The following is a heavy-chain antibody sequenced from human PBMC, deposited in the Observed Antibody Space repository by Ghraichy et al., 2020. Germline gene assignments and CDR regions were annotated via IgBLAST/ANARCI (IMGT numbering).Heavy chain of an antibody. D-gene: IGHD3-10*01. V-gene: IGHV3-33*01. Sequence: GGSLRLSCAASGFTFSSHGMHWVRQAPGKGLEWVAVIWSDESNKFYSNSVEGRFTVSRDNSKDTLSLQVNSLTTEDTAVYYCARDSGARGDILGYMDVWGKGTTVTVSS. CDR2: IWSDESNK. CDR3: ARDSGARGDILGYMDV. J-gene: IGHJ6*03. CDR1: GFTFSSHG.